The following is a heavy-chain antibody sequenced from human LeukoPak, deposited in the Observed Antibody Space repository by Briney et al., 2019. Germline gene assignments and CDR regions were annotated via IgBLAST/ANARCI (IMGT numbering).Heavy chain of an antibody. D-gene: IGHD1-26*01. CDR2: IYYSGST. Sequence: SETLSLTCTVSGGSISSNSYYWGWIRQPPGKGLEWIGSIYYSGSTYYNPSLKSRVTISVDTSKNQFSLKLSSVTAADTAVYYCARVGRGPGAWDYYYMDVWGKGTTVTVSS. V-gene: IGHV4-39*07. CDR3: ARVGRGPGAWDYYYMDV. CDR1: GGSISSNSYY. J-gene: IGHJ6*03.